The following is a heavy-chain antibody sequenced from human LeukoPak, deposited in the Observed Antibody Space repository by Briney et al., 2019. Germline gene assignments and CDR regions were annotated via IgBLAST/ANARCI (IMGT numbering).Heavy chain of an antibody. V-gene: IGHV3-48*03. D-gene: IGHD2-15*01. CDR2: INSNGNTI. CDR1: GFAFSSYE. Sequence: GGSLRLSCAASGFAFSSYELNWFRKAPGKGLEWISYINSNGNTIYYAASVKGRFTVSRDNAKNSLYLQMNSLRARDTAVYYCAKVVAGQYNDYSGQGTLVTASS. J-gene: IGHJ4*02. CDR3: AKVVAGQYNDY.